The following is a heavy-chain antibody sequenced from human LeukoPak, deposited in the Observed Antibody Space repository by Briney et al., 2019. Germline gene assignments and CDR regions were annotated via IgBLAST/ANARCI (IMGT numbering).Heavy chain of an antibody. D-gene: IGHD4-11*01. CDR1: GYTFTGYY. CDR3: ARERLVYFDY. J-gene: IGHJ4*02. Sequence: ASVKVSCKASGYTFTGYYMHWVRQAPGQGLEWMGWINPNSGGTNYAQKFQGRVTITSDTSASTAYMEVNSLRSDDMAVYYCARERLVYFDYWGQGSLVTVSS. CDR2: INPNSGGT. V-gene: IGHV1-2*02.